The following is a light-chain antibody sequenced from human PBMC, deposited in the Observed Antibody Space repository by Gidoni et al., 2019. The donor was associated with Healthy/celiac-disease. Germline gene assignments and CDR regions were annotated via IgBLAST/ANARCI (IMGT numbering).Light chain of an antibody. CDR2: WAS. CDR1: QSVLYSSNNKNY. J-gene: IGKJ4*01. V-gene: IGKV4-1*01. CDR3: QQYYSTPPT. Sequence: DIVMTQSPDSLAGSLGERATINCKSSQSVLYSSNNKNYLAWYQQKPGQPPQLLIYWASTRESGVPDRFSGSGSGTDFTLTIISLQAEDLAVYYCQQYYSTPPTFGGGTKVEIQ.